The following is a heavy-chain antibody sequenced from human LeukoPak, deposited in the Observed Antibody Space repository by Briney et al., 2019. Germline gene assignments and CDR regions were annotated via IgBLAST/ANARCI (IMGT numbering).Heavy chain of an antibody. D-gene: IGHD2-2*01. CDR3: ASSRGGCSSTSCYDY. CDR1: GGTITSSSYF. V-gene: IGHV4-39*07. Sequence: SETLSLTCTVSGGTITSSSYFWGWIRQPPGKGLEWIGSIPYSGITYYNPSLKSRVTISVDTSKNQFSLKLSSVTAADTAVYYCASSRGGCSSTSCYDYWGQGTLVTVSS. CDR2: IPYSGIT. J-gene: IGHJ4*02.